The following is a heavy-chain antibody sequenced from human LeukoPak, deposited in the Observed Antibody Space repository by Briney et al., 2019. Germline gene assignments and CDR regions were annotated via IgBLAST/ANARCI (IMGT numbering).Heavy chain of an antibody. CDR2: IKPDGTEK. V-gene: IGHV3-7*04. J-gene: IGHJ4*02. CDR3: ARVRYGNYFDY. CDR1: GFTFTDSW. Sequence: GESLKISCAASGFTFTDSWMSWVRQAPGKGLEWVANIKPDGTEKYYVDSVKGRFTISRDNAKNSLYLQMNSLRAEDTAVYYCARVRYGNYFDYWGQGILVTVSS. D-gene: IGHD3-16*02.